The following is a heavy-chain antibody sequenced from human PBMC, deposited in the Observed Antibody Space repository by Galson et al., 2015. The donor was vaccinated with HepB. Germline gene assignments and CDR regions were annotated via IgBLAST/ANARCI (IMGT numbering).Heavy chain of an antibody. CDR3: ATRRKQLWEHDAFDI. D-gene: IGHD5-18*01. J-gene: IGHJ3*02. V-gene: IGHV3-7*01. Sequence: SLRLSCAASGFTFSSYWMSWVRQAPGKGLEWVANIKQDGTEKYYVDSVKGRFAISRDNAKNSLYLQMNSLRAEDTAVYYCATRRKQLWEHDAFDIWGHGTMVTVSS. CDR1: GFTFSSYW. CDR2: IKQDGTEK.